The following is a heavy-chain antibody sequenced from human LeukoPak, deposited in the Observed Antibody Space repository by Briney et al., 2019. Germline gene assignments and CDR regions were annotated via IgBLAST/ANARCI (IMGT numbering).Heavy chain of an antibody. Sequence: PSETLSLTCTVSGGSISSGDYYWSWIRQPPGKGLEWIGYIYYSGSTYYNPSLKSRVTISVDTSKNQFSLKLSSVTAAGTAVYYCARDRGYCGGDCLRFDLWGRGTLVTVSS. CDR2: IYYSGST. J-gene: IGHJ2*01. D-gene: IGHD2-21*02. CDR3: ARDRGYCGGDCLRFDL. V-gene: IGHV4-30-4*01. CDR1: GGSISSGDYY.